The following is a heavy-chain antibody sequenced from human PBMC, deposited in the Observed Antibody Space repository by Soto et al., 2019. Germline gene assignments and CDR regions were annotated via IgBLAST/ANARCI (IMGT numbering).Heavy chain of an antibody. CDR1: GDSISSSRYY. CDR3: ASYHGSESFYYNGIDY. J-gene: IGHJ4*02. Sequence: QLKLQESGPGLVKPSETLSLTCTVSGDSISSSRYYWGWIRQPPGKGLEWIGSIYYSGSTYYNPSLKSRVTIAVDTSKNQFSLKLNSVTVADTAVYYCASYHGSESFYYNGIDYWGQGTLVTVSS. V-gene: IGHV4-39*01. D-gene: IGHD3-10*01. CDR2: IYYSGST.